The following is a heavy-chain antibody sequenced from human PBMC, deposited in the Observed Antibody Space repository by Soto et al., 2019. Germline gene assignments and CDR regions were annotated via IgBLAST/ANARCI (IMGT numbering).Heavy chain of an antibody. CDR3: TTDSACRGC. V-gene: IGHV3-15*01. Sequence: EVQLVESGGGLVKPGGSLRLSCTASGFSFNDAWMSWVRQAPGKGLEWVGLIKSKSDGGTTDYTAPGKGRFTISRDDSKTTLYLQMNSLKPEATAVYYCTTDSACRGCWGQGTLVTVSS. D-gene: IGHD2-15*01. CDR2: IKSKSDGGTT. J-gene: IGHJ4*02. CDR1: GFSFNDAW.